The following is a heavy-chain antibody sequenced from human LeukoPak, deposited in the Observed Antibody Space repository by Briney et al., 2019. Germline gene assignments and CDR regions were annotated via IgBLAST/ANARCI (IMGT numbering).Heavy chain of an antibody. CDR2: INHSGST. CDR1: GGSFGGYY. J-gene: IGHJ4*02. D-gene: IGHD3-10*01. V-gene: IGHV4-34*01. CDR3: AGVGDGSGILFDC. Sequence: SETLSLTCAVYGGSFGGYYWSWVRQPPGKGLEWLGEINHSGSTNYNPSLKSRVTVSVDTSKNQFSLKLSSVTAADTAVYYCAGVGDGSGILFDCWGQGTLVTVSS.